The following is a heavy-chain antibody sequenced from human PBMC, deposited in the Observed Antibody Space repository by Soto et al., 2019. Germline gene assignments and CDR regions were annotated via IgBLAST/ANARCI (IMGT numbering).Heavy chain of an antibody. CDR1: GGSFSGYY. V-gene: IGHV4-34*01. J-gene: IGHJ6*02. D-gene: IGHD3-9*01. Sequence: QVQLQQWGAGLLKPSETLSLTCAVYGGSFSGYYWSWIRQPPGKGLEWIGEINHSGSTNYNPSLKSRVTISVDTSKNQFSLTLSSVTAADTAVYYCARGGALRYFDWVPSGNPVPYYYYGMDVWGQGTTVTVSS. CDR2: INHSGST. CDR3: ARGGALRYFDWVPSGNPVPYYYYGMDV.